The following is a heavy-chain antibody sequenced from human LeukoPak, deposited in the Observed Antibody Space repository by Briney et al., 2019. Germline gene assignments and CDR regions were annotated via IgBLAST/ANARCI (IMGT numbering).Heavy chain of an antibody. CDR3: ARDIYDFWSGYHGVTDY. D-gene: IGHD3-3*01. CDR2: IKQDGSEK. CDR1: GFTFSSYW. J-gene: IGHJ4*02. Sequence: GGSLRLSCAVSGFTFSSYWMSWVRQAPGKGLEWVANIKQDGSEKYYVDSVKGRFTISRDNAKNSLYLQMNSLRAEDTAVYYCARDIYDFWSGYHGVTDYWGQGTLVTVSS. V-gene: IGHV3-7*01.